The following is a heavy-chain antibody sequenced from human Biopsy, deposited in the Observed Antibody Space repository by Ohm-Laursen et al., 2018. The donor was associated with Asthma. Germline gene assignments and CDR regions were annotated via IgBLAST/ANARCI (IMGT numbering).Heavy chain of an antibody. CDR2: VSSDGHNK. D-gene: IGHD3-22*01. CDR1: GFVFSQCG. V-gene: IGHV3-30*03. Sequence: SLRLSCSASGFVFSQCGMHWVRQGPGKGLEWVALVSSDGHNKYYEDSVKGRFTISRDNSRNRLYLQINSLAVEDSAVYFCARQSGQEYGDSIPFDTWGQGTRVAVSS. J-gene: IGHJ3*02. CDR3: ARQSGQEYGDSIPFDT.